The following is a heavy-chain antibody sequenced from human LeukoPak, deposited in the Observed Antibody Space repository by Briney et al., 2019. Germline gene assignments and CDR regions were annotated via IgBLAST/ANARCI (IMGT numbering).Heavy chain of an antibody. CDR1: GFTFSGYA. V-gene: IGHV3-23*01. CDR2: ISGSGGST. D-gene: IGHD3-3*01. CDR3: AKLGAYDFWTQFDY. Sequence: GGSLRLSCAASGFTFSGYAVSWVRQAPGKGLEWVSAISGSGGSTYYADSVKGRFTISRDNSKNTLYLRMNSLRAEDTAVYYCAKLGAYDFWTQFDYWGQGTLVTVSS. J-gene: IGHJ4*02.